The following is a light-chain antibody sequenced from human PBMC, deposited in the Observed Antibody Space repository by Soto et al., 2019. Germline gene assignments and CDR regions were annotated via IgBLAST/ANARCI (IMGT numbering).Light chain of an antibody. V-gene: IGLV2-11*01. CDR2: DVN. CDR3: CSYAGSYSYV. Sequence: QSVLTQPRSVSGSPGQSVTISCTGTSSDVGGYNYVSWYQQHPDKAPKLMIYDVNERPSGVPDRFSGSKSGNTASLTISGLQAEDEADYYCCSYAGSYSYVFGGGTKLTVL. CDR1: SSDVGGYNY. J-gene: IGLJ2*01.